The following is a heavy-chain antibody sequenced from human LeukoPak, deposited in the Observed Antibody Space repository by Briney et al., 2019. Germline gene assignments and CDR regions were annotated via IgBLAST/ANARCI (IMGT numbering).Heavy chain of an antibody. Sequence: LETLSLTCTVSGGSISSSSYYWGWIRRPPGKGLEWIGSIYYSGSTYYNPSLKSRVTISVDTSKNQFSLKLSSVTAADTAVYYCARPRSSIAAHDAFDIWGQGTMVTVSS. CDR1: GGSISSSSYY. CDR2: IYYSGST. CDR3: ARPRSSIAAHDAFDI. D-gene: IGHD6-6*01. J-gene: IGHJ3*02. V-gene: IGHV4-39*01.